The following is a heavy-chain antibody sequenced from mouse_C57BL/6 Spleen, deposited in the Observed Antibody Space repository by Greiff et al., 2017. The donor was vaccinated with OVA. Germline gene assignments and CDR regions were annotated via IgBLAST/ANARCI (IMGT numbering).Heavy chain of an antibody. J-gene: IGHJ4*01. V-gene: IGHV1-81*01. CDR1: GYTFTSYG. CDR2: IYPRSGNT. CDR3: AREREFDYYGSSPYAMDY. Sequence: VQLQESGAELARPGASVKLSCKASGYTFTSYGISWVKQRPGQGLEWIGEIYPRSGNTYYNEKFKGKATLTADKSSSTAYMELRSLTSEDSAVYFCAREREFDYYGSSPYAMDYWGQGTSVTVAS. D-gene: IGHD1-1*01.